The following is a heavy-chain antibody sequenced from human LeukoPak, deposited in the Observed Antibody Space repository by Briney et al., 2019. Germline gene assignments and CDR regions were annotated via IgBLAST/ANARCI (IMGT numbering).Heavy chain of an antibody. D-gene: IGHD1-26*01. Sequence: GGSLRLSCAASGFTFSSYGMHWVRQAPGKGLEWVAFIRYDGSNKYYADSVKGRFTISRDNSKNTLYLQMNSLRAEDTAVYYCANRASGSYSPFDYWGQGTLVTVSS. CDR1: GFTFSSYG. CDR3: ANRASGSYSPFDY. CDR2: IRYDGSNK. J-gene: IGHJ4*02. V-gene: IGHV3-30*02.